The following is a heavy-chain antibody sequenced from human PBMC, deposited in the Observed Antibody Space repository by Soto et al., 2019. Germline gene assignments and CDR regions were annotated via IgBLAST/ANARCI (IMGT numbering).Heavy chain of an antibody. CDR2: ISSSGSTI. CDR1: GFTFSDYY. CDR3: ARETDGMDV. Sequence: GGSLRLSCAASGFTFSDYYMSWIRQAPGKGLEWVSYISSSGSTIYYADSVKGRFTISRDASKKTVYLQMNSLTTEDTAVYFCARETDGMDVWGQGTTVTVSS. V-gene: IGHV3-11*04. J-gene: IGHJ6*02.